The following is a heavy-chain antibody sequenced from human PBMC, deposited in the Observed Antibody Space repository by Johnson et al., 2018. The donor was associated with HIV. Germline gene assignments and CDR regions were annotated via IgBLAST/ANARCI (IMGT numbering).Heavy chain of an antibody. Sequence: VQLVESGGGLVQPGGSLRLSCAASGFTFSSFDMHWVRQAPGKGLEWVSAISGSGGSTYYADSVKGRFTISRDNSKNTLYLPMNSLSAEDTAVYYCSLKQLVTMDDAFDIWGQGTMVTVSS. J-gene: IGHJ3*02. CDR3: SLKQLVTMDDAFDI. V-gene: IGHV3-23*04. CDR2: ISGSGGST. CDR1: GFTFSSFD. D-gene: IGHD6-13*01.